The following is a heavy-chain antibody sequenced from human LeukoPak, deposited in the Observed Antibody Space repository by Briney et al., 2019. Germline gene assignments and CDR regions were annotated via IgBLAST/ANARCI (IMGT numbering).Heavy chain of an antibody. V-gene: IGHV3-30*02. CDR1: GFTVSSNY. D-gene: IGHD1-1*01. J-gene: IGHJ3*02. CDR3: AKDRWATQTTYDAFDM. Sequence: PGGSLRLSCAASGFTVSSNYMSWVRQAPGKGLEWVAFIRHDESNNYYADSVKGRFTISRDTSKNTLYLQLNSLRAEDTAVYYCAKDRWATQTTYDAFDMWGQGTMVTVSS. CDR2: IRHDESNN.